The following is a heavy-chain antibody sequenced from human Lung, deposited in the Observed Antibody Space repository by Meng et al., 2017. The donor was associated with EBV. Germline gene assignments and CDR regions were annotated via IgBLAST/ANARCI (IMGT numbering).Heavy chain of an antibody. CDR3: ARGSAYNYDIDF. J-gene: IGHJ4*02. Sequence: QVQLKQWGAGLLRPSETLSLTCAVYGGSFSDYSWNWIRQSPGKGLEWIGEITHSGNTYYDPSLKSRVTISVDTSKNQFSLRLRSVTAADTAVYYCARGSAYNYDIDFWGQGNLVTVSS. D-gene: IGHD5-18*01. CDR1: GGSFSDYS. V-gene: IGHV4-34*01. CDR2: ITHSGNT.